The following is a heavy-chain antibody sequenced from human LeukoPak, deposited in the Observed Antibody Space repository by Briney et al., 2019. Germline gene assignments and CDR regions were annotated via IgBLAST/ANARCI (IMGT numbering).Heavy chain of an antibody. J-gene: IGHJ4*02. CDR3: ARRAYYGSGSYYYFDY. D-gene: IGHD3-10*01. CDR2: INWNGERT. V-gene: IGHV3-20*04. Sequence: GGSLRLSCTASVFTFDDYDMNWVRQVPGKGLEWVSGINWNGERTGYADTVKGRFTISRVNGKNSLYLQLNSLRAEDTAHYYCARRAYYGSGSYYYFDYWGQGILVTVSS. CDR1: VFTFDDYD.